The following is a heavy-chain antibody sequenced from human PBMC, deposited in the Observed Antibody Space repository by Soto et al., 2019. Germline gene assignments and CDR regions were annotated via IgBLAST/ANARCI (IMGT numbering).Heavy chain of an antibody. CDR3: ATGRRLQYLDWLADFGS. Sequence: EVQLVESGGGLVKPGGSLRLSCAASGFSFSDAWMNWVRQAPGKGLDWVGRIKSKTDGGTTVYAAPVKGRFTISRDDSENTLHLQMNSLKTEDTAVYYCATGRRLQYLDWLADFGSWGQGTLVTVSS. D-gene: IGHD3-9*01. J-gene: IGHJ4*02. CDR1: GFSFSDAW. CDR2: IKSKTDGGTT. V-gene: IGHV3-15*07.